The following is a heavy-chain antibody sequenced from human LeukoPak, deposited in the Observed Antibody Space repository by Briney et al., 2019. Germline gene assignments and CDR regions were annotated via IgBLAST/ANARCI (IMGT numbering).Heavy chain of an antibody. J-gene: IGHJ3*02. CDR2: VSSNGGTT. CDR3: ARDAFDI. Sequence: GGSLRLSCAASGFIFSSYAMHWVRQAPGKGLQYVSVVSSNGGTTYYANSVKGRFTISRGNAKNSLYLQMNSLRAEDTAVYYCARDAFDIWGQGTMVTVSS. CDR1: GFIFSSYA. V-gene: IGHV3-64*01.